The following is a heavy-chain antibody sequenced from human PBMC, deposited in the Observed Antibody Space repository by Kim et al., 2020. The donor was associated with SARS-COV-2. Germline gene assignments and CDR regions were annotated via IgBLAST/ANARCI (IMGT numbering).Heavy chain of an antibody. CDR1: GFTFDDYA. CDR2: ISWNSGSK. V-gene: IGHV3-9*01. CDR3: AKDSYYDSSGYQDY. J-gene: IGHJ4*02. Sequence: GGSLRLSCAASGFTFDDYAMHWVRQAPGKGLEWVSGISWNSGSKGYADSVKGRFIISRDNAKNSLYLQMNSLRAEDTAVYYCAKDSYYDSSGYQDYWGQGTLVTLSS. D-gene: IGHD3-22*01.